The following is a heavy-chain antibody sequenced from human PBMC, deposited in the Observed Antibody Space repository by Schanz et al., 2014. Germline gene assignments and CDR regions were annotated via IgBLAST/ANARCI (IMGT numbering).Heavy chain of an antibody. CDR2: ISSSSSDT. Sequence: VQLVESGGGLVQPGGSLRLSCAASGFTFSTYYMSWIRQAPGKGLEWVSYISSSSSDTNYADSVKGRFTISRDNAKNALYLQMNSLRAEDTAVYYCARDSPYCSSISCHFDYWGQGTLVTVSS. J-gene: IGHJ4*02. CDR1: GFTFSTYY. CDR3: ARDSPYCSSISCHFDY. D-gene: IGHD2-2*01. V-gene: IGHV3-11*06.